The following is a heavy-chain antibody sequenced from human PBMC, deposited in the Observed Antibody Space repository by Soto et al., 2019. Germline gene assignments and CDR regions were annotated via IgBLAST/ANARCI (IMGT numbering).Heavy chain of an antibody. Sequence: PSETLSLTCTVSGGSISGYYWSWIRQPPGKGLEWIGYIYYSGSTNYNPSLKSRVTISVDTSKNQFSLKLSSVTAADTAVYYCARVYAYYFDYWGQGTLVIVSS. CDR3: ARVYAYYFDY. V-gene: IGHV4-59*01. D-gene: IGHD2-8*01. CDR1: GGSISGYY. CDR2: IYYSGST. J-gene: IGHJ4*02.